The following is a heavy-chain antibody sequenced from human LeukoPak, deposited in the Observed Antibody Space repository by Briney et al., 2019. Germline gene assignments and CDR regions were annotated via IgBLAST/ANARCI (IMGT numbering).Heavy chain of an antibody. Sequence: GGSLRLSCAASGFTFSSYAMSWVRQAPGKGLVWVSAISGSGGSTYYADSVKGRFTISRDNSKNTLYLQMNSLRAEDTAVYYCAKAGVLLWFGESALVYWGQGTLVTVSS. J-gene: IGHJ4*02. CDR3: AKAGVLLWFGESALVY. D-gene: IGHD3-10*01. CDR1: GFTFSSYA. CDR2: ISGSGGST. V-gene: IGHV3-23*01.